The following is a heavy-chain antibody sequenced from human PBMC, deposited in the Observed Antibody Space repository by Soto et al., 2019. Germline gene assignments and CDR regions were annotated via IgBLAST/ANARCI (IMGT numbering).Heavy chain of an antibody. J-gene: IGHJ4*02. CDR1: GGPFSGFY. CDR2: INYSRNT. V-gene: IGHV4-34*01. Sequence: PSETLSLTCAVYGGPFSGFYWSWIRQPPGKGLEWIGEINYSRNTNENPSLKSRVTMSVDTSKNQFSLKLRSVTAADTALYYCARGITMMDAPGKYYFDSWGQGSLVTVSS. D-gene: IGHD3-22*01. CDR3: ARGITMMDAPGKYYFDS.